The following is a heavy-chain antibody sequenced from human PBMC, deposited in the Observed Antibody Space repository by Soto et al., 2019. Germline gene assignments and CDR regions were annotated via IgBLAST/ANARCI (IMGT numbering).Heavy chain of an antibody. D-gene: IGHD3-9*01. Sequence: GGSLRLSCAASGFTFSSYGMNWVRQAPGKGLEWVAVISYDGSFKYYVDSVRGRFTISRDNSKNTLYLQMNSLRAEDTAVYYCAKGDYYDILTGFDYWGQGTLVTVSS. V-gene: IGHV3-30*18. CDR1: GFTFSSYG. CDR3: AKGDYYDILTGFDY. CDR2: ISYDGSFK. J-gene: IGHJ4*02.